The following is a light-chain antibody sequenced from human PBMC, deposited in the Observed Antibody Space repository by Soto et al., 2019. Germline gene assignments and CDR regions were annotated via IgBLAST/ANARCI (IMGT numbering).Light chain of an antibody. Sequence: EIVLTQSPGTLSLSPGERATLFCRASQSVSSSYLAWYQQKPGQAPRLLIYGASSRATGIPDRFSGSGSGTDFTLTISRLEPEDFAVYYCQQYGSSFRYTFGQGTKLEIK. CDR1: QSVSSSY. CDR3: QQYGSSFRYT. J-gene: IGKJ2*01. V-gene: IGKV3-20*01. CDR2: GAS.